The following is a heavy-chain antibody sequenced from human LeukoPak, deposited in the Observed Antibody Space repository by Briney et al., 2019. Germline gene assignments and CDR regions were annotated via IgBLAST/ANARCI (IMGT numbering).Heavy chain of an antibody. CDR3: AREELEMANVYY. Sequence: SETLSLTCTVSGGSISSDNYYWGWIRQSPGKGLEWIGDIYYSGITYYNPSLKSRVALSVDTSKNRFSLKLSSMTAADTAVYFCAREELEMANVYYWGQGILVTVSS. CDR2: IYYSGIT. D-gene: IGHD5-24*01. V-gene: IGHV4-39*07. CDR1: GGSISSDNYY. J-gene: IGHJ4*02.